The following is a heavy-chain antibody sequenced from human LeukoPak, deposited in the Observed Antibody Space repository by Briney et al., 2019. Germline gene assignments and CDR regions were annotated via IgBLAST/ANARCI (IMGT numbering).Heavy chain of an antibody. CDR1: GFTFSSYA. V-gene: IGHV3-30-3*01. J-gene: IGHJ4*02. CDR3: ARASGDIVSDY. D-gene: IGHD2-15*01. Sequence: GGSLRLSCAASGFTFSSYAMHWVRQAPGKGLEWVAVISYDGSNKYYADSVKGRFTISRGNSKNTLYLQMNSLRAEDTAVYYCARASGDIVSDYWGQGTLVTVFS. CDR2: ISYDGSNK.